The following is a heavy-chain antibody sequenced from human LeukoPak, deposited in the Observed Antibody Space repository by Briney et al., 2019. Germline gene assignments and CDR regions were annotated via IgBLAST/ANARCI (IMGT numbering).Heavy chain of an antibody. CDR1: GFTFSSYS. CDR3: VRGGPSTWS. V-gene: IGHV3-74*01. CDR2: INDDGSDT. Sequence: GGSLRLSCAASGFTFSSYSMHWVRQVPGKGPVWVARINDDGSDTVYADSVKGRFTISRDDAKNMLFLQMNSLRGEDTAVYHCVRGGPSTWSWGQGTLVTVSS. D-gene: IGHD2-15*01. J-gene: IGHJ5*02.